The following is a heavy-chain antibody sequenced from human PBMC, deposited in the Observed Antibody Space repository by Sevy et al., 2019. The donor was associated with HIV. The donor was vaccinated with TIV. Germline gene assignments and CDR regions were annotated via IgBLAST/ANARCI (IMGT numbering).Heavy chain of an antibody. J-gene: IGHJ4*02. CDR3: AKDHNKYSSGWYEGPDY. V-gene: IGHV3-30*18. Sequence: GGSLRLSCAASGFTFSSYGMHWVRQAPGKGLEWVAVISYDGSNKYYADSVKGRFTISRDNSKNTLYLQMNSLRAEDTAVYYCAKDHNKYSSGWYEGPDYWGQGTLVTVSS. CDR1: GFTFSSYG. CDR2: ISYDGSNK. D-gene: IGHD6-19*01.